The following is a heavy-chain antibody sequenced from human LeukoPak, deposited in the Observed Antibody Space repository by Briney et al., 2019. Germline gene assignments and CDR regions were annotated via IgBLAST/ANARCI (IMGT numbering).Heavy chain of an antibody. CDR1: GFTVSSNY. CDR3: ARDMGFRDFWSGYRDY. CDR2: IYSGGST. J-gene: IGHJ4*02. Sequence: QAGGSLRLSCAASGFTVSSNYMSWVRQAPGKGLEWVSVIYSGGSTYYAGSVKGRFTISRDNSKNTLYLQMNSLRAEDTAVYYCARDMGFRDFWSGYRDYWGQGTLVTVSS. V-gene: IGHV3-66*01. D-gene: IGHD3-3*01.